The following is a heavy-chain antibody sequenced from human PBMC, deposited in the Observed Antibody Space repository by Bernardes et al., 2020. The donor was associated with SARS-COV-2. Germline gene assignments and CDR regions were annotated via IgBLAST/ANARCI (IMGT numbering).Heavy chain of an antibody. Sequence: SETLSLTCTVSGGSIISNNYYWGWIRPPPGKGLEWIGSMYYTGEPYNNLSLESQVTMSVDTSKNQFSLKLSSVTAEDTAVYYCARTRGQVYHLIPFDDWGHGTLVPITP. CDR1: GGSIISNNYY. CDR3: ARTRGQVYHLIPFDD. J-gene: IGHJ4*01. D-gene: IGHD2-2*01. V-gene: IGHV4-39*07. CDR2: MYYTGEP.